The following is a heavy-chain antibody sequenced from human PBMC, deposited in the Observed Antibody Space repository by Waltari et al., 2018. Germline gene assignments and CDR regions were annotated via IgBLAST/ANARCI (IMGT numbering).Heavy chain of an antibody. Sequence: QLQLQESGPGLVKPSETLSLTCTVSGGSISSSSYYWGWIRQPPGKGLEWIGSIYYSGSTYYNPSLKSRVTISVDTSKNQFSLKLSSVTAADTAVYYCARQGGGYSSSWYYWGQGTLVTVSS. CDR1: GGSISSSSYY. D-gene: IGHD6-13*01. CDR2: IYYSGST. J-gene: IGHJ4*02. V-gene: IGHV4-39*01. CDR3: ARQGGGYSSSWYY.